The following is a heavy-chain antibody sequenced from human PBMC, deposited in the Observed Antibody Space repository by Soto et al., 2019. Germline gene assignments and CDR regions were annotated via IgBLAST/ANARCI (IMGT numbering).Heavy chain of an antibody. CDR2: IWYDGSNK. CDR3: AREIPFGAADGYHNLDY. J-gene: IGHJ4*02. D-gene: IGHD6-13*01. V-gene: IGHV3-33*01. Sequence: QVQLVESGGGVVQPGRSLRLSCAASGFTFSSYGMHWVRQAPGKGLEWVAVIWYDGSNKYYADSAKGRFTISRDNSKNTLYLQMNSLRAEDTAVYYCAREIPFGAADGYHNLDYWGQGTLVTVSS. CDR1: GFTFSSYG.